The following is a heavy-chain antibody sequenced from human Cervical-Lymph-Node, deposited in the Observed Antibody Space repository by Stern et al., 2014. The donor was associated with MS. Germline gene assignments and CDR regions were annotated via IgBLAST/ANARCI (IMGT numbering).Heavy chain of an antibody. Sequence: QLVESGPEVKKPGTSVKVSCKASGFTFTSSAVQWVRQARGQPLQWIGWIVVGSGNTNYAQKFQERVTITRDMSTSTAYMELSSLRSEDTAVYYCAAEQRSYGYDYWGQGTLVTVSS. J-gene: IGHJ4*02. CDR3: AAEQRSYGYDY. CDR2: IVVGSGNT. CDR1: GFTFTSSA. V-gene: IGHV1-58*01. D-gene: IGHD5-18*01.